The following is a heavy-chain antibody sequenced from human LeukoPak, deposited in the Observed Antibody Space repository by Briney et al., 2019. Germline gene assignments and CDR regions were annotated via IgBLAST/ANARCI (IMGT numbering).Heavy chain of an antibody. CDR1: GYTFTSYG. V-gene: IGHV1-18*01. CDR2: ISAYNGNT. D-gene: IGHD6-13*01. J-gene: IGHJ4*02. CDR3: ARDGVAAARGPYYFDY. Sequence: ASVKVSCKASGYTFTSYGISWVRQAPGQRLEWMGWISAYNGNTNYAQKLQGRVTMTTDTSTSTAYMELRSLRSDDTAVYYCARDGVAAARGPYYFDYWGQGTLVTVSS.